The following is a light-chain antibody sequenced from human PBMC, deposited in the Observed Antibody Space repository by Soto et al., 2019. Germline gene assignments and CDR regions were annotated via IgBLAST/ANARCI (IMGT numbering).Light chain of an antibody. V-gene: IGKV3-20*01. CDR1: QSISSNL. CDR3: QQYSSSPRT. CDR2: GAS. Sequence: EIVLTQSPGTLSLSPGERATLSCRASQSISSNLLAWYQQRRGQAPRLLIYGASNRATGIPDRFSGSGSGTDFTLTISRLEPEDFAVYYCQQYSSSPRTFGQGTKVDIK. J-gene: IGKJ1*01.